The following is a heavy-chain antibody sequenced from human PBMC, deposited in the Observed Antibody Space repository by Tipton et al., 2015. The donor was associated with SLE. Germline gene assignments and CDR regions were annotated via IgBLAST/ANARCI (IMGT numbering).Heavy chain of an antibody. CDR3: TSFHGYTAESH. CDR2: INPKSGGT. J-gene: IGHJ4*02. D-gene: IGHD5-12*01. V-gene: IGHV1-2*02. CDR1: GYTFTDYY. Sequence: QLVQSGAEVKKPGASVKVSCKTSGYTFTDYYVNWVRQAPGQGLEWMGWINPKSGGTNYAQKFQGRVSMTRDTSIRTAYMDLSRLTSDDTAVYFCTSFHGYTAESHWGQGTLVTVSS.